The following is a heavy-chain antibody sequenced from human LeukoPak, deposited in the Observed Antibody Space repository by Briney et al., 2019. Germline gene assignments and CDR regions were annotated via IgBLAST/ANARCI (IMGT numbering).Heavy chain of an antibody. CDR2: FDPEDGET. J-gene: IGHJ5*02. Sequence: PSVKVSCKVSGYTLTELSMHWVRQAPGKGLEWMGGFDPEDGETIYARKFQGRVTMTEDTSTDTAYMELSSLRSEDTAVYYCATLLPWSRNWFDPWGQGTLVTVSS. CDR1: GYTLTELS. V-gene: IGHV1-24*01. CDR3: ATLLPWSRNWFDP. D-gene: IGHD2-8*02.